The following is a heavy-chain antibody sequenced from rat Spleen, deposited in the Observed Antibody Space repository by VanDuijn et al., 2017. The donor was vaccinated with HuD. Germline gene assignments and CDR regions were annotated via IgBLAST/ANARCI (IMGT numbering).Heavy chain of an antibody. CDR2: INSAGTP. D-gene: IGHD1-12*02. J-gene: IGHJ3*01. CDR3: ARGYYDGTQGFAY. V-gene: IGHV3-3*01. CDR1: GYSISSSYK. Sequence: EVQLQESGPGLVKPSQSLSLTCSVTGYSISSSYKWNWIRRFPQNKLEWMGYINSAGTPNYNPSFKSRISISRDTSKNQFFLQVNSVTADDTATYYCARGYYDGTQGFAYWGQGTLVTVSS.